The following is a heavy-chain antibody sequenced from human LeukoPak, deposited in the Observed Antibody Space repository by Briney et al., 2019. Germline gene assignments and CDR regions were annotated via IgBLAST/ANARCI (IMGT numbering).Heavy chain of an antibody. Sequence: GASVKVSCKASGYTFTGYYMHWVRQAPGQGLEWMGWINPNSGGTNYAQKFQGRVTMTRDTSISTAYMELSRLRSDDTAVYYCARALNCDYVWGRLNFDYWGQGTLVTVSS. D-gene: IGHD3-16*01. J-gene: IGHJ4*02. CDR3: ARALNCDYVWGRLNFDY. V-gene: IGHV1-2*02. CDR2: INPNSGGT. CDR1: GYTFTGYY.